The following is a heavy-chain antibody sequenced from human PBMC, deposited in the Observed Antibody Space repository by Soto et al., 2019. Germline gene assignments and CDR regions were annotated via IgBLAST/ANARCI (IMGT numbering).Heavy chain of an antibody. CDR2: IKTKPNNYAT. J-gene: IGHJ5*02. D-gene: IGHD2-15*01. CDR1: GFTFSDSA. V-gene: IGHV3-73*01. CDR3: TRSADAACGAGSCRNWFDH. Sequence: EVQLVESGGGLVQPGGSLKLSCAASGFTFSDSAMHWVRQASGKGLEWVGRIKTKPNNYATAYGATVQGRFTISRDDSKSTAYLHMNSLKTEDTALYYCTRSADAACGAGSCRNWFDHWGQGILVTVSS.